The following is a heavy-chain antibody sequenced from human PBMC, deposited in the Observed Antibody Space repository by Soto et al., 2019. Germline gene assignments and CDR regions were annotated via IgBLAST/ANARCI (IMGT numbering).Heavy chain of an antibody. CDR1: SGSISSTNHY. CDR3: ARHDVRVSLYY. CDR2: IYYSGNT. Sequence: SETLSLTCTVSSGSISSTNHYWGWIRHPPGKGLEWIGSIYYSGNTYYNPSLRSRVTMSVDTSKNQFSLKLSSVTAADTAVYYCARHDVRVSLYYWGQGTQVTVSS. V-gene: IGHV4-39*01. D-gene: IGHD3-10*02. J-gene: IGHJ4*02.